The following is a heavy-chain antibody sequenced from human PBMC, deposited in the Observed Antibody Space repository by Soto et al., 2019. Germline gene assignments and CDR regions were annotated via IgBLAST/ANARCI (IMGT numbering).Heavy chain of an antibody. CDR1: GFTFNYYD. CDR2: ISDTGRDT. J-gene: IGHJ4*01. V-gene: IGHV3-23*01. CDR3: ATSSQRPSLVTPGGLIPAGFLC. Sequence: EAQLLESGGGLVQPGGSLRLSCVASGFTFNYYDVTWGRRAPGRGLEWVSTISDTGRDTYFGDSVRGRFSISRDKSRNAVFLQMHSLTVHDTALSYCATSSQRPSLVTPGGLIPAGFLCWGHGNPVTVPS. D-gene: IGHD2-21*01.